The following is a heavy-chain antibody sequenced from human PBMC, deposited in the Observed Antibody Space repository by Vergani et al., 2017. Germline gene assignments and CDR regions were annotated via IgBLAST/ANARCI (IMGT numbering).Heavy chain of an antibody. CDR3: ARGLTVGVPAAGYYYYYMDV. D-gene: IGHD2-2*01. J-gene: IGHJ6*03. CDR1: GGSFSGYY. V-gene: IGHV4-34*01. Sequence: QVQLQQWGAGLLKPSETLSLTCAVYGGSFSGYYWSWIRQPPGKGLEWIGEINHSGSTNYNPSLKSRVTISVDTSKNQFSLKLSSVTAADTAVYSCARGLTVGVPAAGYYYYYMDVWGKGTTVTVSS. CDR2: INHSGST.